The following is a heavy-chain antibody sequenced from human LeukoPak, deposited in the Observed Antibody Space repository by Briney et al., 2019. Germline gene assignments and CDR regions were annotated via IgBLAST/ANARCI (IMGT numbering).Heavy chain of an antibody. CDR1: GFTFSSCC. V-gene: IGHV3-30*18. D-gene: IGHD3-22*01. CDR3: AKEDVVVITIRYFQH. Sequence: GGSLRLSCAASGFTFSSCCMHWVRQAPGKGLEWVAVISYDGSNKYYADSVKGRFTISRDNSKNTLYLQMNSLRTEDTAIYYCAKEDVVVITIRYFQHWGQGTLVTVSS. J-gene: IGHJ1*01. CDR2: ISYDGSNK.